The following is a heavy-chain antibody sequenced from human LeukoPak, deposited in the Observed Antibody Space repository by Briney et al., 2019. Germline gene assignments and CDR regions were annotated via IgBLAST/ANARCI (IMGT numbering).Heavy chain of an antibody. J-gene: IGHJ4*02. V-gene: IGHV4-59*08. Sequence: PSETLSLTCTVSGGSISSYYWSWIRQPPGKGLEWIGYIYYSGSTNYNPSLKSRVTISVDTSKNQFSLKLSSVTAADTAVYYCARLDTGVDYWGQGTLVTVSS. CDR2: IYYSGST. CDR3: ARLDTGVDY. D-gene: IGHD5-18*01. CDR1: GGSISSYY.